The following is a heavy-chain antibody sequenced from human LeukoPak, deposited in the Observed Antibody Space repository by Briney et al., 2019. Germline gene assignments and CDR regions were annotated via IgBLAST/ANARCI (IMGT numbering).Heavy chain of an antibody. CDR2: IYYSGST. V-gene: IGHV4-59*08. CDR3: ARRLLWFGPPDV. CDR1: GGSFSGYY. J-gene: IGHJ6*02. D-gene: IGHD3-10*01. Sequence: SETLSPTCAVYGGSFSGYYWSWIRQPPGKGLEWIGYIYYSGSTNYNPSLKSRVTISVDTSKNQFSLKLSSVTAADTAIYYCARRLLWFGPPDVWGQGTTVTVSS.